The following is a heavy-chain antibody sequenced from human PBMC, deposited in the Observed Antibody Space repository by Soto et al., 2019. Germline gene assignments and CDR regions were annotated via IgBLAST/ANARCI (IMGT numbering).Heavy chain of an antibody. Sequence: EVQLVESGGGLVQTGGSRRLSCAASGFSPSSYWMHWVRQPPGRGLMWVARINRDGRSTSYAESVKGRFTISRDNAKSTLYLQMNTLTAEDTAVYYCLRSVSNHYGFFDYWGQGTLVAVSS. D-gene: IGHD3-10*01. CDR2: INRDGRST. CDR1: GFSPSSYW. J-gene: IGHJ4*02. V-gene: IGHV3-74*01. CDR3: LRSVSNHYGFFDY.